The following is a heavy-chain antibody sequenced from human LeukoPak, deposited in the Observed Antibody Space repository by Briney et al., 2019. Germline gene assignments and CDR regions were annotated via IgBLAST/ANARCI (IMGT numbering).Heavy chain of an antibody. Sequence: GGSLRLSCAASEFTSSSYWMSWVRQAPGKGLEWVANIKQDGGQIYYLESVKGRFTVSRDNAKNSLYLQMNSLRAEDTAVYYCARLGARQMLEYWGQGTLVTVSS. CDR2: IKQDGGQI. CDR1: EFTSSSYW. D-gene: IGHD4-17*01. CDR3: ARLGARQMLEY. V-gene: IGHV3-7*01. J-gene: IGHJ4*02.